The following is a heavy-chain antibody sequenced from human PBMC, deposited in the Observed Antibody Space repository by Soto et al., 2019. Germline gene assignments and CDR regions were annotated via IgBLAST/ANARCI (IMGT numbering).Heavy chain of an antibody. D-gene: IGHD2-15*01. CDR3: ARNGNLLGGLCGGGSSYPHYYYYGRDV. J-gene: IGHJ6*04. Sequence: GESLKISCKGSGYSFTSYWIGWVRQMPGKGLEWMGIIYPGDSDTRYSPSFQGQVTISADKSISTAYLQWSSLKASDTAMYYCARNGNLLGGLCGGGSSYPHYYYYGRDVGGKGTTATFP. V-gene: IGHV5-51*01. CDR1: GYSFTSYW. CDR2: IYPGDSDT.